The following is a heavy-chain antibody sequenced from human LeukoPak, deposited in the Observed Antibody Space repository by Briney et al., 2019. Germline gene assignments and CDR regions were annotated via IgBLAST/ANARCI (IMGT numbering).Heavy chain of an antibody. CDR3: ARDVVVTSSPDAFDI. CDR2: ISISGTA. CDR1: GDPVTSGGYL. V-gene: IGHV4-31*03. J-gene: IGHJ3*02. D-gene: IGHD2-21*02. Sequence: SETLSLTCTVSGDPVTSGGYLWTSIRQHPAKGLVWLGYISISGTASYNPTLKSRVSISVDTSNNQFSLRLSSVTDADTAVYYCARDVVVTSSPDAFDIWGQGTMVTVSS.